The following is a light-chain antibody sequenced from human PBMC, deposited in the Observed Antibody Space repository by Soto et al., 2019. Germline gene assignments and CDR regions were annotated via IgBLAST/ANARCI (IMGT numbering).Light chain of an antibody. CDR1: QSVNND. Sequence: DIVLTQSPGTLSLSPGERATLSCRASQSVNNDYLAWYQQKPGQAPRLLIYGASTRATGIPARFSGSGSGTEFTLTISSLQSEDFAVYYCQQYNNWPPITFGQGTRLEIK. CDR3: QQYNNWPPIT. J-gene: IGKJ5*01. CDR2: GAS. V-gene: IGKV3-15*01.